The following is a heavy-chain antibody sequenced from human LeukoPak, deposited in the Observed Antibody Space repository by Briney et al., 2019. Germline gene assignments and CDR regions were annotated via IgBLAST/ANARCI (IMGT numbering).Heavy chain of an antibody. CDR2: IYYSGST. J-gene: IGHJ6*03. CDR3: AREVGELGPDYYYYYYMDV. V-gene: IGHV4-39*07. Sequence: SETLSLTCTVSGGSISSSSYYWGWIRQPPGKGLEWIGSIYYSGSTYYNPSLKSRVTISVDTSKNQFSLKLSSVTAADTAVYYCAREVGELGPDYYYYYYMDVWGKGTTVTISS. D-gene: IGHD3-10*01. CDR1: GGSISSSSYY.